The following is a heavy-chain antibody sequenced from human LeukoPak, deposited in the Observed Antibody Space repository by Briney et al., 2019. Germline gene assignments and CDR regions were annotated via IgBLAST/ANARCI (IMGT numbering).Heavy chain of an antibody. Sequence: GGSLRLSCAASGFTFSSYGMHWVRQAPGKGLEWVAVISYDGSNKYYADSVKGRFTISRDNSKNTLYLQMNSLRAEDTAVYYCAKDRLLDYWGQGTLVTVSS. J-gene: IGHJ4*02. D-gene: IGHD1-26*01. V-gene: IGHV3-30*18. CDR2: ISYDGSNK. CDR3: AKDRLLDY. CDR1: GFTFSSYG.